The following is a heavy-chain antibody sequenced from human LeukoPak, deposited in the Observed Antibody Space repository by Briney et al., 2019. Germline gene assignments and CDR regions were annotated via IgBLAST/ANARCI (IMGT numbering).Heavy chain of an antibody. Sequence: SGPTLVHPTQTLTLTCTFSGFSLSTSGMCVSWIRQPPGKALEWLAPIDWDDDKYYSTSLKTRLTISKDTSKNQVVLTMTNMDPVDTATYYCARNFQQLEEGAFDIWGQGTMVTVSS. CDR3: ARNFQQLEEGAFDI. CDR2: IDWDDDK. D-gene: IGHD6-13*01. V-gene: IGHV2-70*01. J-gene: IGHJ3*02. CDR1: GFSLSTSGMC.